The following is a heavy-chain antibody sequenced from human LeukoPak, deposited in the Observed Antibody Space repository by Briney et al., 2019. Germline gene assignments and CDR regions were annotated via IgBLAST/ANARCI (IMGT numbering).Heavy chain of an antibody. CDR3: ARRIAAAAAPYYFDY. Sequence: PGGSLRLSCAASGFTFSSYWMHWVRQAPGKGLLWVSRINSDGSSTSYADSVKGRFTISRDNAKNTLYLQMNSLRAEDTAVYYCARRIAAAAAPYYFDYWGRGTLVTVSS. CDR2: INSDGSST. V-gene: IGHV3-74*01. J-gene: IGHJ4*02. D-gene: IGHD6-13*01. CDR1: GFTFSSYW.